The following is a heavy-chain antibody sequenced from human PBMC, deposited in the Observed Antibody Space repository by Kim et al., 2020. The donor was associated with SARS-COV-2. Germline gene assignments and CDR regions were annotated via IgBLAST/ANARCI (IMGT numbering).Heavy chain of an antibody. J-gene: IGHJ4*02. V-gene: IGHV1-18*04. Sequence: ASVKVSCKASGYTFTSYGISWVRQAPGQGLEWMGWISAYNGNTNYAQKLQGRVTMTTDTSTSTAYMELRSLRSDETAVYYCARDFVRHCISTSCLNYFDYWGQGTLVTVSS. CDR1: GYTFTSYG. CDR2: ISAYNGNT. CDR3: ARDFVRHCISTSCLNYFDY. D-gene: IGHD2-2*01.